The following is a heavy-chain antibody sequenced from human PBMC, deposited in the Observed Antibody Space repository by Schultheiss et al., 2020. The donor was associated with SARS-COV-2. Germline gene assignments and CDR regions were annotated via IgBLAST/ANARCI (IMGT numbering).Heavy chain of an antibody. V-gene: IGHV3-74*01. CDR2: INSDGSST. CDR3: ARAGRSPHFGSDPQIGYYGMDV. D-gene: IGHD3-3*02. Sequence: SCAASGFTFRNYWMHWVRQAPGKGLVWVSRINSDGSSTGYADSVKGRFTISRDNAKNPLYLQMNSLRAEDTAVYYCARAGRSPHFGSDPQIGYYGMDVWGQGTTVTVSS. J-gene: IGHJ6*02. CDR1: GFTFRNYW.